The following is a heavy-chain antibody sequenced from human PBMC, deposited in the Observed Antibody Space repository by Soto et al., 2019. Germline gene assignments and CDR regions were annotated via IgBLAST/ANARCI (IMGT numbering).Heavy chain of an antibody. V-gene: IGHV1-69*12. J-gene: IGHJ4*02. Sequence: QVQLVQSGAEVKKPGSSVKVSCKASGGTFSSYAISWVRQAPGQGLEWMEGIIPIFGTANYAQKSQGRVKITADESTSTAYMDHSSLRSEDTAAYYGARVGGSYYMVHFGYWGQGTLVTVSS. CDR3: ARVGGSYYMVHFGY. CDR2: IIPIFGTA. CDR1: GGTFSSYA. D-gene: IGHD1-26*01.